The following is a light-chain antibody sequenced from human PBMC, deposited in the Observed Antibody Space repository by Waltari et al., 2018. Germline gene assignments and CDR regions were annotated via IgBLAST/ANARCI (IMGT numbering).Light chain of an antibody. Sequence: QSALTQPRSVSGSPGQSVPISCSGTSSAGVNFNFVSWYQQHPAHAPKLLIYDVVKRPSGVPDRFSGSKSGNTASLTISGLQTEDEADYYCCSYAGSYTFVFGGGTQLTVL. V-gene: IGLV2-11*01. J-gene: IGLJ7*01. CDR1: SSAGVNFNF. CDR2: DVV. CDR3: CSYAGSYTFV.